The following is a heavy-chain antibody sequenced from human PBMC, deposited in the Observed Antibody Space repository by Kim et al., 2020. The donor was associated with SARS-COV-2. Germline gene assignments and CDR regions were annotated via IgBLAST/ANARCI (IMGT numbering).Heavy chain of an antibody. CDR3: ARLRSGYYCYGMDV. Sequence: NPSLKRRVTISVDTSKNQYSLKLSSVTAADTAVYYCARLRSGYYCYGMDVWGQGTTVTVSS. J-gene: IGHJ6*02. V-gene: IGHV4-59*08. D-gene: IGHD3-10*01.